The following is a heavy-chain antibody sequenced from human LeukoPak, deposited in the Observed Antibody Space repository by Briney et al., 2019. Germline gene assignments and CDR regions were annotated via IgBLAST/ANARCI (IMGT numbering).Heavy chain of an antibody. V-gene: IGHV1-2*02. CDR1: VYKFTDDY. D-gene: IGHD3-16*01. CDR3: APAVEAYTSWWKV. CDR2: INADTGFT. J-gene: IGHJ4*02. Sequence: ASEKVSCKASVYKFTDDYMHWVRHAPRQRLEVMACINADTGFTNYAQKFKVRVTMTRDTTISTAYLEVRSLTSDAAAVFYCAPAVEAYTSWWKVWGQGTLVTV.